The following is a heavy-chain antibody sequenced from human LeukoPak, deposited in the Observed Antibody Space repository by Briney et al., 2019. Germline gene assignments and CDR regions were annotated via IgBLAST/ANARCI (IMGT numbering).Heavy chain of an antibody. CDR2: ISSSSRDI. CDR3: AKENYSSSWYTPYYYYGMDV. Sequence: GGSLRLSCAASGFTFTSYAMNWVRQAPGKGLEWVSSISSSSRDINYADSVKGRFTISRDNAWNSLYLQMNSLRAEDTALYYCAKENYSSSWYTPYYYYGMDVWGQGTTVTVSS. D-gene: IGHD6-13*01. CDR1: GFTFTSYA. V-gene: IGHV3-21*04. J-gene: IGHJ6*02.